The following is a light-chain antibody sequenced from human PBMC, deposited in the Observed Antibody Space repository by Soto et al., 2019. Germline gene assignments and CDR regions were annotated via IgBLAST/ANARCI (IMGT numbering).Light chain of an antibody. Sequence: QSALTQPASVSGSPGQSITISCTGTSSDVSGYDFVSWFQQHPGKAPKLMIYDVTNRPSGVSDRFSGSKSANTASLTISGLQAEDEADYYCSSYISSSTLEVFETGTKLTVL. J-gene: IGLJ1*01. V-gene: IGLV2-14*03. CDR3: SSYISSSTLEV. CDR2: DVT. CDR1: SSDVSGYDF.